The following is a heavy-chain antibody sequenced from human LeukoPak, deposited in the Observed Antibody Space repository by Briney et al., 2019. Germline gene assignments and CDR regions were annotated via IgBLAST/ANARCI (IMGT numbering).Heavy chain of an antibody. Sequence: GGSLRLSCAASAFTFSSYWMTWVRQAPGKGLEWVANIKHDGSEKYYVDSVKGRFTISRDNAENSLYLQMNSLRVEDTAVYYCARDWYYYDSSGYSTGDYWGQGTLVTVSS. D-gene: IGHD3-22*01. V-gene: IGHV3-7*01. CDR2: IKHDGSEK. CDR1: AFTFSSYW. CDR3: ARDWYYYDSSGYSTGDY. J-gene: IGHJ4*02.